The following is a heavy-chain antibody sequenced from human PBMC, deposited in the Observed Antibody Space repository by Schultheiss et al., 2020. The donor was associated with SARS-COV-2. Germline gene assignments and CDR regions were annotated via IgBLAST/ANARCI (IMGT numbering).Heavy chain of an antibody. CDR2: INHSGST. V-gene: IGHV4-34*01. J-gene: IGHJ4*02. Sequence: SQTLSLTCAVYGGSFSGYYWSWIRQPPGKGLEWIGEINHSGSTNYNPSLKSRVTISVDTSKNQFSLKLSSVTAADTAVYYCARVWNSGYDTQFDYWGQGTLVTVSS. CDR3: ARVWNSGYDTQFDY. CDR1: GGSFSGYY. D-gene: IGHD5-12*01.